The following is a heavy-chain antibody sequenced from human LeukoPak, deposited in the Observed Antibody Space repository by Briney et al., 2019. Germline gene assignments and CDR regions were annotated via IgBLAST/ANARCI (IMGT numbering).Heavy chain of an antibody. CDR2: ICGSGGST. V-gene: IGHV3-23*01. CDR1: GFTFSSYA. D-gene: IGHD5-18*01. CDR3: AKQKGYSYGYASDY. Sequence: PGGSLRLSCAASGFTFSSYAMSWVRQAPGKGLEWVSAICGSGGSTYYADSVKGRFTISRDNSKNTLYLQMNSLRAEDTAVYYCAKQKGYSYGYASDYWGQGTLVTVSS. J-gene: IGHJ4*02.